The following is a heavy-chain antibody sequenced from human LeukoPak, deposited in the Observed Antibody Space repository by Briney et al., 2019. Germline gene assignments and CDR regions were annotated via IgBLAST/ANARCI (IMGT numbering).Heavy chain of an antibody. D-gene: IGHD6-13*01. CDR1: GGSISSGGYY. CDR3: ARDDSSSWYSWFDP. CDR2: IYYSGST. J-gene: IGHJ5*02. Sequence: DPSQTLSLTCTVSGGSISSGGYYWSWIRQHPGKGLEWIGYIYYSGSTYYNPSLKSRVTISVDTSKNQFSLKLGSVTAADTAVYYCARDDSSSWYSWFDPWGQGTLVTVSS. V-gene: IGHV4-31*03.